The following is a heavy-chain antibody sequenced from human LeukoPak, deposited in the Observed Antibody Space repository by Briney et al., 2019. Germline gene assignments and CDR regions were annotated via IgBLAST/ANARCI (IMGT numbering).Heavy chain of an antibody. Sequence: PSETLSLTCAVYGGSFSGYYWSWIRQPPGKGLEWIGEINHSGSTNYHPTLKSRVTISVDTSKNQFSLKLSSVTAADTAVYYCARFGRVMRWFDPWGQGTLVTVSS. CDR3: ARFGRVMRWFDP. CDR1: GGSFSGYY. D-gene: IGHD3-10*01. V-gene: IGHV4-34*01. CDR2: INHSGST. J-gene: IGHJ5*02.